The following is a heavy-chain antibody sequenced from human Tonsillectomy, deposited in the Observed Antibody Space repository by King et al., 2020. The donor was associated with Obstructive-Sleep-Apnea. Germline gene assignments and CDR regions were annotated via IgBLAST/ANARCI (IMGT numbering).Heavy chain of an antibody. CDR3: TRYYYGSGNVYYFDY. Sequence: VQLVESGGGLVKPGGSLRLSCAASGFTFSNAWMSWVRQAPGKGLEWVGRIKSKTDGGTTDYAAPVKGRFTISRDDSKNTRYLQMNSLKTEDTAVYYCTRYYYGSGNVYYFDYWGQGTLVTVSS. V-gene: IGHV3-15*01. CDR2: IKSKTDGGTT. J-gene: IGHJ4*02. CDR1: GFTFSNAW. D-gene: IGHD3-10*01.